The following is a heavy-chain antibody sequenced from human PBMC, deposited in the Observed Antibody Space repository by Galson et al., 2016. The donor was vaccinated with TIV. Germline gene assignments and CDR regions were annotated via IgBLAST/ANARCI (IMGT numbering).Heavy chain of an antibody. CDR2: MWFDGSDI. CDR3: AGDALEWTVRGQLVN. D-gene: IGHD3-10*01. CDR1: GFTFGSYG. Sequence: SLRLSCAASGFTFGSYGMHWVRQAPGKGLEWVAVMWFDGSDIYYADSVKGRFTISRDNSKDTLYLDMNTLRADDTAIYYCAGDALEWTVRGQLVNWGQGTLVTVSS. J-gene: IGHJ1*01. V-gene: IGHV3-33*01.